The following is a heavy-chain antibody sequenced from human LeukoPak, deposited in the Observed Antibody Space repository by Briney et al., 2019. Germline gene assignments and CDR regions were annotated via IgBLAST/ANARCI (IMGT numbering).Heavy chain of an antibody. CDR3: XRDTSPGITGTY. CDR2: IYHDGRI. V-gene: IGHV4-38-2*02. J-gene: IGHJ4*02. D-gene: IGHD1-20*01. Sequence: SETLSLTCTVSGYSITNGYYWGWIRQPPGKGLEWIGSIYHDGRIDYNPSLKSRVTISRDTSNDQFSLKLSSVTAADTAMYYXXRDTSPGITGTYWGQGTLVTVSS. CDR1: GYSITNGYY.